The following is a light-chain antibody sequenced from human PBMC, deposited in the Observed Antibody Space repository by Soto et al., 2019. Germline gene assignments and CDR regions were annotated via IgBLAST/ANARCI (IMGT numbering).Light chain of an antibody. CDR3: AAWDDSLKVGV. CDR1: SSNIGSNT. J-gene: IGLJ2*01. V-gene: IGLV1-44*01. Sequence: QSVLTQPPSASGTPGQRVTISCSGSSSNIGSNTVNWYQQLPGTAPKLLIYSNNQRPSGVPDRLSGSKSGTSASLAISGLQSEDEADYYCAAWDDSLKVGVFGGGTKLTVL. CDR2: SNN.